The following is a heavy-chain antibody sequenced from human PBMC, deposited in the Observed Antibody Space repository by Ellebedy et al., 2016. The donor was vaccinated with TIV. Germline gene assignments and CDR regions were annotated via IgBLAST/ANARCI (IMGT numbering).Heavy chain of an antibody. V-gene: IGHV4-34*01. CDR3: ARGGTTVTPYYFDY. CDR2: INHSGST. J-gene: IGHJ4*02. D-gene: IGHD4-17*01. CDR1: GGSFSGYY. Sequence: GSLRLXCAVYGGSFSGYYWSWIRQPPGKGLEWIGEINHSGSTNYNPSLKSRVTISVDTSKNQFSLKLSSVTAADTAVYYCARGGTTVTPYYFDYWGQGTLVTVSS.